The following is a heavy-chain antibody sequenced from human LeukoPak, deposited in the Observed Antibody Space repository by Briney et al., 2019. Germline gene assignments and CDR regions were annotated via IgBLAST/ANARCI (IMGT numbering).Heavy chain of an antibody. V-gene: IGHV1-18*01. J-gene: IGHJ4*02. CDR3: ARDEWELLNSYFDY. CDR1: GYTFTSYG. CDR2: ISAYNGNT. Sequence: ASVKVSCKASGYTFTSYGISWVRQAPGQGLEWMGWISAYNGNTNYAQKPQGRVTMTTDTSTSTAYMELRSLRSDDTAVYYCARDEWELLNSYFDYWGQGTLVTVSS. D-gene: IGHD1-26*01.